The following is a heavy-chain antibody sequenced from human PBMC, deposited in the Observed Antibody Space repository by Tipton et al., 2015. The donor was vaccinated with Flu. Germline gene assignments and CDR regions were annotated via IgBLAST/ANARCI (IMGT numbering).Heavy chain of an antibody. CDR1: GYTFTSYG. CDR3: ARDPGLVGSYYYYGMDV. J-gene: IGHJ6*02. Sequence: QVQLVQSGAAVKRPGASVKVSCTASGYTFTSYGISWVRQAPGRGLQWMRWISAYNGNTNYGQKLQGRVTMTTDTSTSTAYMELRSRRSDDTAVYYGARDPGLVGSYYYYGMDVWGQGTTGTVSS. CDR2: ISAYNGNT. V-gene: IGHV1-18*01. D-gene: IGHD6-6*01.